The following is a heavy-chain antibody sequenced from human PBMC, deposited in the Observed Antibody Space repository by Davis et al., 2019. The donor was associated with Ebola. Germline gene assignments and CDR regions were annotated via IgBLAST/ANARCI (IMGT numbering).Heavy chain of an antibody. CDR2: IIPILGIA. CDR1: GGTFSSYA. CDR3: ARGFGYCSSTSCPYYYYGMDV. D-gene: IGHD2-2*01. V-gene: IGHV1-69*04. J-gene: IGHJ6*02. Sequence: AALVKVSCKASGGTFSSYAISWVRQAPGQGLEWMGRIIPILGIANYAQKFQGRVTITADKSTSTAYMELSSLRSEDTAVYYCARGFGYCSSTSCPYYYYGMDVWGHGTTVTVSS.